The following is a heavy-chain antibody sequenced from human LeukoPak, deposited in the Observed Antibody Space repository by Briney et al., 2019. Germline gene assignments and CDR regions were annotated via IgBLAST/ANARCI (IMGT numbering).Heavy chain of an antibody. CDR2: ISWNSGSI. V-gene: IGHV3-9*01. J-gene: IGHJ4*02. CDR3: AKDTGSTVPHYFDY. Sequence: GRSLRLSCAASGFTFDDYAMHWVRQAPGKGLEWVSGISWNSGSIGYADSVEGRFTISRDNAKNSLYLQMNSLRAEDTAMYYCAKDTGSTVPHYFDYWGQGTLVTVSS. D-gene: IGHD1-14*01. CDR1: GFTFDDYA.